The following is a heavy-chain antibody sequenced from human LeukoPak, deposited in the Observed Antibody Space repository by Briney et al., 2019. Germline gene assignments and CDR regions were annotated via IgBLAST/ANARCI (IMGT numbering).Heavy chain of an antibody. CDR2: INPSDNST. CDR3: ARNSLVAGTEDAMDV. J-gene: IGHJ6*03. V-gene: IGHV1-46*01. CDR1: GYTFTTYY. D-gene: IGHD6-19*01. Sequence: ASVKVSCKASGYTFTTYYIHWVRQAPGQGLEWMGIINPSDNSTSYAQKFQGRVTMTRDMSTSTVYMELSSLRSEDTAVYYCARNSLVAGTEDAMDVWGKGTTVTVSS.